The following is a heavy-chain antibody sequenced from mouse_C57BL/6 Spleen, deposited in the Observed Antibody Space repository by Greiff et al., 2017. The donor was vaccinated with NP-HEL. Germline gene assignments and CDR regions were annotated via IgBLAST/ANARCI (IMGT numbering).Heavy chain of an antibody. CDR2: IYPGDGDT. V-gene: IGHV1-80*01. CDR3: ARLGSSGPWFAY. J-gene: IGHJ3*01. D-gene: IGHD3-2*02. CDR1: GYAFSSYW. Sequence: QVQLKQSGAELVKPGASVKISCKASGYAFSSYWMNWVKQRPGKGLEWIGQIYPGDGDTNYNGKFKGKATLTADKSSSTAYMQLSSLTSEDSAVYFCARLGSSGPWFAYWGQGTLVTVSA.